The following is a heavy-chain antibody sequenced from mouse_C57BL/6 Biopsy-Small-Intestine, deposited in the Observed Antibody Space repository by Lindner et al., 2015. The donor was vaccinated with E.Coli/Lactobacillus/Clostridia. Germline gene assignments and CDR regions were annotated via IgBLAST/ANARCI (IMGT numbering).Heavy chain of an antibody. CDR2: INPSSYYT. CDR1: GYTFTSYW. CDR3: ARDWDYFDY. J-gene: IGHJ2*01. V-gene: IGHV1S26*01. D-gene: IGHD4-1*01. Sequence: VQLQESGPELVKPGASVKMSCKASGYTFTSYWMHWVKQRPGQGLEWIGYINPSSYYTEYNQKFKDKATLTADKSSNTAYMQLSSLTSDDSAVYYCARDWDYFDYWGQGTILTVSS.